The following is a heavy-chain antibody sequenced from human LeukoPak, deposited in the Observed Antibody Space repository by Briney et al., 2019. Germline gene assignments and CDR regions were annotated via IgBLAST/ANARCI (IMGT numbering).Heavy chain of an antibody. CDR3: VKDNPLDY. J-gene: IGHJ4*02. D-gene: IGHD1-14*01. CDR1: GFTFSNYG. Sequence: GGSLRLSCAASGFTFSNYGMHWVRQAPGKGLEWVSFIRYDGSNEYYADSVRGRFTISRGNSKNTLYPQMNSLRAEDTAVYYCVKDNPLDYWGQGTLVIVSS. CDR2: IRYDGSNE. V-gene: IGHV3-30*02.